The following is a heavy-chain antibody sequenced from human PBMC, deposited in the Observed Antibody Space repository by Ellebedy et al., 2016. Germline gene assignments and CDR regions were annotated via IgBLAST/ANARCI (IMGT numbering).Heavy chain of an antibody. CDR2: IRSKVNDYAT. V-gene: IGHV3-73*01. Sequence: GESLKISCAVSGFTFSGSAIHWVRQASGKGLEWVGRIRSKVNDYATEYAASVKGRFTISRDDSKNTAYLEMNSLKTEDTAVYYCARRAYSSSWLPYFDNWGQGTLVTVSS. CDR1: GFTFSGSA. D-gene: IGHD6-13*01. J-gene: IGHJ4*02. CDR3: ARRAYSSSWLPYFDN.